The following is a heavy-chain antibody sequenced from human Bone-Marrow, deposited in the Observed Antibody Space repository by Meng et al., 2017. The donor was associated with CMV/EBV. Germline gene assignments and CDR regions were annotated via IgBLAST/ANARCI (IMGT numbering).Heavy chain of an antibody. D-gene: IGHD3-10*01. V-gene: IGHV3-48*04. CDR1: GFTFSLYS. CDR3: ARLQDGSGY. Sequence: GGSLRLSCTASGFTFSLYSMNWVRQAPGKGLEWVSYISSQSVTTYYADSVRGRFTISRDDAENLLYLQMDSLRAEDTAVYYCARLQDGSGYWGQGTLVTVSS. CDR2: ISSQSVTT. J-gene: IGHJ4*02.